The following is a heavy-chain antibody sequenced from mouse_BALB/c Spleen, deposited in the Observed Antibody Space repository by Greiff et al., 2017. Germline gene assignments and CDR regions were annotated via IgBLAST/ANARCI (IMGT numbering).Heavy chain of an antibody. CDR2: INPSNGRT. D-gene: IGHD2-9*01. Sequence: VQLQQPGAELVKPGASVKLSCKASGYTFTSYWMHWVKQRPGQGLEWIGEINPSNGRTNYNEKFKSKATLTVDKPSSTACMQLSSLTSEDSAVYYCARPYYGYDWFAYWGQGTLVTVSA. V-gene: IGHV1S81*02. CDR3: ARPYYGYDWFAY. CDR1: GYTFTSYW. J-gene: IGHJ3*01.